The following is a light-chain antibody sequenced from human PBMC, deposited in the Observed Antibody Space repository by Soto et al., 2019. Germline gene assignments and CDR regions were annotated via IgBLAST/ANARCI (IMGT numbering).Light chain of an antibody. Sequence: QSVLTQPASVCGSPGQSITMSCTGISSDVGGYNYVSWYQQYPGKAPKLMIYDVSRRPSGVSNRFSGSKSGNTASLTISGLQAEDEADYYCSSYTSSSTIFGGGTKLTFL. CDR1: SSDVGGYNY. CDR2: DVS. V-gene: IGLV2-14*03. CDR3: SSYTSSSTI. J-gene: IGLJ2*01.